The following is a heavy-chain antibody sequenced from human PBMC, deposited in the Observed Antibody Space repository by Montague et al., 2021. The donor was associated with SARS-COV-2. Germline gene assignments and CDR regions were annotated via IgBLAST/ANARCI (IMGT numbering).Heavy chain of an antibody. Sequence: SETLSLTCTVSGGSISSYYWSWIRQPPGKGLEWIGYIYYSGSTNYNPSLKSRVTISVDTSKNQFPLKLSSVTAADTAVYYCARDKVAAGMDVWGQGTTVTVSS. D-gene: IGHD2-15*01. CDR1: GGSISSYY. V-gene: IGHV4-59*01. CDR3: ARDKVAAGMDV. CDR2: IYYSGST. J-gene: IGHJ6*02.